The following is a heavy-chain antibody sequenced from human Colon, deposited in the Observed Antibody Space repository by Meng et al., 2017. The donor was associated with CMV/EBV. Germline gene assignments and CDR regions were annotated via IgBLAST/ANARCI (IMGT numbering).Heavy chain of an antibody. CDR3: ARHNSYGSGSYYEHIYGY. CDR1: GYIFTDFY. CDR2: INPHSGGT. D-gene: IGHD3-10*01. V-gene: IGHV1-2*02. J-gene: IGHJ4*02. Sequence: ASVKVSCKASGYIFTDFYMYWVRQAPGQGLEWMGWINPHSGGTDYAQRFQGRVTMTRDTSITTAYMELSRLTSDDTAVYYCARHNSYGSGSYYEHIYGYWGQGTLVTVSS.